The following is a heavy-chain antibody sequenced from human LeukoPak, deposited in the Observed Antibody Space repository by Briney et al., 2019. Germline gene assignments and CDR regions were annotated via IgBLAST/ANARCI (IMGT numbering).Heavy chain of an antibody. J-gene: IGHJ3*02. Sequence: SETLSLTCTVSGGSISSGSYYWSWIRQPAGKGLECIGRIYTSGSTNYNPSLKSRVTISVDTSKNQFSPKLSSVTAADTAVYYCAREGIAAAHDAFDIWGQGTMVTVSS. CDR1: GGSISSGSYY. CDR3: AREGIAAAHDAFDI. D-gene: IGHD6-13*01. CDR2: IYTSGST. V-gene: IGHV4-61*02.